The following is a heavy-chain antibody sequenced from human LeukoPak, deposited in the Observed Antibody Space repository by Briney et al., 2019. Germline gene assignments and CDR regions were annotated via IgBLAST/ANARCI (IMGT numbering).Heavy chain of an antibody. CDR2: ISYDGSNK. J-gene: IGHJ4*02. CDR3: ARGLQGRGYYFDY. CDR1: GFTFSSYA. D-gene: IGHD6-25*01. Sequence: GGSLRLSCAAPGFTFSSYAMHWVRQAPGKGLEWVAVISYDGSNKYYADSVKGRFTISRDSSKNTLYLQMNSLRAEDTAVYYCARGLQGRGYYFDYWGQGTLVTVSS. V-gene: IGHV3-30-3*01.